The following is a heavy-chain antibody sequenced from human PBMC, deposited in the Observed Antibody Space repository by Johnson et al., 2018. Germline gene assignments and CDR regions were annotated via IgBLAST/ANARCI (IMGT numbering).Heavy chain of an antibody. Sequence: VQLVESGGGVVQPGRSLRLSCAASGFTFSSYGMHWVRQAPGKGLEWVAVISYDGSNKYYADSVKGRFTISRDNSKNTLDLQMNSLRAEDTAVYYCAKRKVGYGLEAYYYHYGMDVWGQGTKVTVSS. D-gene: IGHD3/OR15-3a*01. CDR3: AKRKVGYGLEAYYYHYGMDV. V-gene: IGHV3-30*18. CDR2: ISYDGSNK. J-gene: IGHJ6*02. CDR1: GFTFSSYG.